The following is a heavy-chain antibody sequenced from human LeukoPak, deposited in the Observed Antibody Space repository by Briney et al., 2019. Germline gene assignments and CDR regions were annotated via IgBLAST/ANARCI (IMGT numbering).Heavy chain of an antibody. CDR3: ARVRRGYSYGYYGFDP. V-gene: IGHV4-34*01. J-gene: IGHJ5*02. D-gene: IGHD5-18*01. CDR2: INHSGST. CDR1: GGSFSGYY. Sequence: SETPSLTCAVYGGSFSGYYWSWIRQPPGKGLEWIGEINHSGSTNYNPSLKSRVTISVDTSKNQFSLKLSSVTAADTAVYYCARVRRGYSYGYYGFDPWGQGTLVTVSS.